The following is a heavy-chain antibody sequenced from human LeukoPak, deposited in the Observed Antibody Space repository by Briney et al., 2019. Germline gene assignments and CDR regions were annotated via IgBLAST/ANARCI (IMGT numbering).Heavy chain of an antibody. CDR2: INPNSGGT. Sequence: GASVKVSCMASGYTFTGYYMHWVRQAPGQGLEWMGWINPNSGGTNYAQKFQGRVTMTRDTSISTAYMELSRLRSDDTAVYYCARARLSMVRGVITYGNWFDPWGQGTLVTVSS. CDR3: ARARLSMVRGVITYGNWFDP. J-gene: IGHJ5*02. V-gene: IGHV1-2*02. CDR1: GYTFTGYY. D-gene: IGHD3-10*01.